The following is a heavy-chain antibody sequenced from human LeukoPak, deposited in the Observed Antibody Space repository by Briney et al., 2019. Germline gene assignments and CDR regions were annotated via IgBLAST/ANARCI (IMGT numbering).Heavy chain of an antibody. D-gene: IGHD3-3*01. CDR1: GFTFNTYW. V-gene: IGHV3-7*01. Sequence: PGGSLRLSCTASGFTFNTYWMSWVRQTPGKGLEWVANIKQDGSAQYYVDSLKGRFTISRDNSKNKLYLQMNSLRAEDTAVYYCARDMAYYDFWTGYFDYWGQGTLVTVSS. CDR3: ARDMAYYDFWTGYFDY. CDR2: IKQDGSAQ. J-gene: IGHJ4*02.